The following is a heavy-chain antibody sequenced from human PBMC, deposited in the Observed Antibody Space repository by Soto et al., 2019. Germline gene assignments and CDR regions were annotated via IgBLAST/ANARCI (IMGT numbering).Heavy chain of an antibody. D-gene: IGHD1-26*01. CDR1: GFIFENFG. Sequence: VGSLRLSCAASGFIFENFGMSWVRQAPGKGLEWISSISGSGFKKYYADSVKGRFTISRDNSKSTVYLELNNLSAEDTAVYHCAKNQGVELVPLATVDWFDPWGQGSVVTV. J-gene: IGHJ5*02. CDR2: ISGSGFKK. V-gene: IGHV3-23*01. CDR3: AKNQGVELVPLATVDWFDP.